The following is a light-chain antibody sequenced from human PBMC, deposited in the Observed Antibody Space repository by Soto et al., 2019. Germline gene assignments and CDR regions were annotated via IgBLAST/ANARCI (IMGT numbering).Light chain of an antibody. CDR2: GAS. Sequence: EIVMTQSPATLSVSPGERATLSCRASQSVSRNLAWYQQKPGQGPRLLIYGASTRATGIPARFSGSGSGTEFTLTISSLQSEDFAVYYCQQYNNWPPEGTFGQGTKVEIK. CDR3: QQYNNWPPEGT. CDR1: QSVSRN. V-gene: IGKV3-15*01. J-gene: IGKJ1*01.